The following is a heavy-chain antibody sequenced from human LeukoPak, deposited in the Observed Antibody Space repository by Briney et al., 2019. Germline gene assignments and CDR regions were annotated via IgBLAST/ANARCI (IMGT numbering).Heavy chain of an antibody. Sequence: GGTLKLSCAASGFTFSSYWMHWVRQAPGKGLVWVSRINSDGRNTGYADSVKGRFTISRDNAKNTLYLQMNSLRAEDTAVYFCARGGSITAAPDYWGQGTLVTVSS. D-gene: IGHD6-25*01. V-gene: IGHV3-74*01. CDR1: GFTFSSYW. CDR2: INSDGRNT. J-gene: IGHJ4*02. CDR3: ARGGSITAAPDY.